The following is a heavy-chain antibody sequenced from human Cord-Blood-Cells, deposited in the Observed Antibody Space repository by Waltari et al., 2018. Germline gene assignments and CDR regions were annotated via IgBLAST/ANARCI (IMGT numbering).Heavy chain of an antibody. V-gene: IGHV4-59*01. J-gene: IGHJ6*02. CDR2: IYYSGST. D-gene: IGHD5-18*01. CDR3: ARDFLQLGYYGMDV. CDR1: GGSISSYY. Sequence: QVQLQESGPGLVKPSETLSLTCTVSGGSISSYYWSWIRQPPGKRLEWIGYIYYSGSTNYNPSLKSRVTISVDTSKNQFSLKLSSVTAADTAVYYCARDFLQLGYYGMDVWGQGTTVTVSS.